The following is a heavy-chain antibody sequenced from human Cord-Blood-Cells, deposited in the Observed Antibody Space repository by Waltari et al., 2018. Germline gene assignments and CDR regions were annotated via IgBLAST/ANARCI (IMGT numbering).Heavy chain of an antibody. J-gene: IGHJ3*02. V-gene: IGHV3-30-3*01. CDR2: ISYEGSNK. D-gene: IGHD1-26*01. CDR3: ARDSGSYAFDI. Sequence: QVQLVESGGGVVQPGRSLRLSCAASGFTFSSYAMHWVRQAPGKGVEWGAVISYEGSNKYYADSVRGRFTTSRDNSKNTLYLQMNSLRAEDTAVYYCARDSGSYAFDIWGQGTMVTVSS. CDR1: GFTFSSYA.